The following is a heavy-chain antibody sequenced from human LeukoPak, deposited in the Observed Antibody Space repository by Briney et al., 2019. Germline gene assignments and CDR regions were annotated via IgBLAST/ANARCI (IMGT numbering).Heavy chain of an antibody. D-gene: IGHD6-19*01. J-gene: IGHJ4*02. CDR2: IYYSGST. Sequence: PSETLSLTCTVSGGSISSHYWSRIRQPPGKGLEWIGYIYYSGSTNYNPSLKSRVTISVDTSKNQFSLKLSSVTTADTAVYYCARDTRYSSGWYYFDYWGQGTLVTVSS. CDR1: GGSISSHY. V-gene: IGHV4-59*11. CDR3: ARDTRYSSGWYYFDY.